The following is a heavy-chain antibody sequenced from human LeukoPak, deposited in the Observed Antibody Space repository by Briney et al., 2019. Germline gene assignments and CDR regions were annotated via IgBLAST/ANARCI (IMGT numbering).Heavy chain of an antibody. CDR3: ARAPLTDAFDI. V-gene: IGHV4-30-2*01. J-gene: IGHJ3*02. CDR1: GGSISSGGYS. Sequence: PSETLSLTCAVSGGSISSGGYSWSWIRQPPGKGLEWIGYIYHSESTYYNPSLKSRVTISVDRSKNQFSLKLSSVTAADTAVYYCARAPLTDAFDIWGQGTMVTVSS. CDR2: IYHSEST.